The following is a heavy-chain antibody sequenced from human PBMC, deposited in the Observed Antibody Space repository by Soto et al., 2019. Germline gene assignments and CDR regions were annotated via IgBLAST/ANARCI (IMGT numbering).Heavy chain of an antibody. Sequence: SETLSLTCTVSGGSISSYYWSWIRQPAGKGLEWIGRIYTSGSTNYNPSLKSRVTMSVDTSKNQFSLKLSSVTAADTAVYYCARDPSLIVGATMGHWFDPWGQGTLVPVSS. CDR2: IYTSGST. CDR3: ARDPSLIVGATMGHWFDP. J-gene: IGHJ5*02. V-gene: IGHV4-4*07. CDR1: GGSISSYY. D-gene: IGHD1-26*01.